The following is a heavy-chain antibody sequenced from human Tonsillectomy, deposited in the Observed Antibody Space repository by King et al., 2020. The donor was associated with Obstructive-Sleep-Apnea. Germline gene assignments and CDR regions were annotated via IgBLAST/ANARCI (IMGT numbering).Heavy chain of an antibody. V-gene: IGHV4-34*01. Sequence: VQLQQWGAGLLKPSETLSLTCAVFGGSFSDYYWSWIRQPPGKGLEWIGEINHSGRTNYNPSLKSRVTISVDTSKNQFSLKLNSVTAADTAVHYCARGSGAAAVNWFDPWGQGTLVTVSS. D-gene: IGHD6-13*01. CDR1: GGSFSDYY. CDR2: INHSGRT. J-gene: IGHJ5*02. CDR3: ARGSGAAAVNWFDP.